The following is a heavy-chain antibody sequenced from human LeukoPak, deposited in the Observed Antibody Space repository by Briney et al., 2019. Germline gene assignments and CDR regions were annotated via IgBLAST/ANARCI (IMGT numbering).Heavy chain of an antibody. V-gene: IGHV1-2*02. CDR3: AREGSSWYGSFFDY. CDR2: INPNSGGT. J-gene: IGHJ4*02. D-gene: IGHD6-13*01. CDR1: GYTFTGYY. Sequence: GASVKVPCKASGYTFTGYYMHWVRQAPGQGLEWMGWINPNSGGTNYAQKFQGRVTMTRDTSISTAYMELSRLRSDDTAVYYCAREGSSWYGSFFDYWGQGTLVTVSS.